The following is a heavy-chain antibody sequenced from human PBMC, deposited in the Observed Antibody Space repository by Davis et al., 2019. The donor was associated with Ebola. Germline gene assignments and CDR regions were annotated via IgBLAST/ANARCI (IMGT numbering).Heavy chain of an antibody. V-gene: IGHV3-23*01. J-gene: IGHJ4*02. CDR3: AKDWRGYSYGTPSSMDV. CDR2: IVGGGSST. Sequence: GESLKISCATSGFTFKDYAMTWVRQAPGKGLEWVSGIVGGGSSTYYADSVKGRFTISRDNSKNTLYLQMNSLRAEDTAVYYCAKDWRGYSYGTPSSMDVWGQGTLVTVSS. CDR1: GFTFKDYA. D-gene: IGHD5-18*01.